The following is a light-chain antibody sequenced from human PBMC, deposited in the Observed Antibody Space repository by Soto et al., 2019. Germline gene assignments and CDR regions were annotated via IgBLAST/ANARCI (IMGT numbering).Light chain of an antibody. Sequence: IVLTQSPGTLSLSPGERATLSCRASQSVSSSYLAWYQQKPGQAPRLLIYGASRRATGIPDRFTGSGSGTDFTLTISRLEPEDFAVYYCQQYVSSPWAFGQGTKVDI. V-gene: IGKV3-20*01. J-gene: IGKJ1*01. CDR3: QQYVSSPWA. CDR1: QSVSSSY. CDR2: GAS.